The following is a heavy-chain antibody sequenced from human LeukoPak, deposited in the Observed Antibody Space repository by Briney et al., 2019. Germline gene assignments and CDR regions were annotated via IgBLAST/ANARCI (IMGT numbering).Heavy chain of an antibody. V-gene: IGHV3-7*02. Sequence: GGSLRLSCAASGFSFSSYWMNWVRQAPGRGLEWVANIKEDGSEKYYVDSVKGRFTISRDNAKNSLYLQMNSLRAEDTAVYYCARGVGDYVLLDYWGQGSLVTVSS. D-gene: IGHD2-21*02. CDR3: ARGVGDYVLLDY. CDR1: GFSFSSYW. CDR2: IKEDGSEK. J-gene: IGHJ4*02.